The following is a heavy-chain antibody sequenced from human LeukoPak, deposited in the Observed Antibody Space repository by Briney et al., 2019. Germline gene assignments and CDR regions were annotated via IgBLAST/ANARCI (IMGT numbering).Heavy chain of an antibody. Sequence: PSETLSLTCSVSGGSINNYYWNWIRQPAGKGLEWIGRIYTSGSTNYNPSLKSRVTISVDTSKNQFSLKLSSVTAADTAAYYCARHVPSSSWRPRVNYYYYYMDVWGKGTTVTISS. CDR3: ARHVPSSSWRPRVNYYYYYMDV. J-gene: IGHJ6*03. CDR1: GGSINNYY. V-gene: IGHV4-4*07. D-gene: IGHD6-13*01. CDR2: IYTSGST.